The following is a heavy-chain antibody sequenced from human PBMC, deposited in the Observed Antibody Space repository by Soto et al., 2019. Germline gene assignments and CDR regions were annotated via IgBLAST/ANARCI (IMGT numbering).Heavy chain of an antibody. Sequence: PGGSLRLSCAASGFTFSSYGMHWVRQAPGKGLEWVAVISYDGSNKYYADSVKGRFTISRDNSKNTLYLQMNSLRAEDTAVYYCAKAILTGYHYFDYWGQGTLVTVSS. D-gene: IGHD3-9*01. V-gene: IGHV3-30*18. CDR2: ISYDGSNK. CDR3: AKAILTGYHYFDY. J-gene: IGHJ4*02. CDR1: GFTFSSYG.